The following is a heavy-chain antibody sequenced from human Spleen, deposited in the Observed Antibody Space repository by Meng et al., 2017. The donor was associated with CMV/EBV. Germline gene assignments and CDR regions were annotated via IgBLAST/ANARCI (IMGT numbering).Heavy chain of an antibody. CDR1: GFTFSSYW. Sequence: GGSLRLSCAASGFTFSSYWMSWVRQAPGKGLEWVANIKQDGSEKYYVDSVKGRFTISRDNAKNSLSLQMNSLRAEDTAVYYCARILGASPPGYYGLDVWGQGTTVTVSS. CDR3: ARILGASPPGYYGLDV. J-gene: IGHJ6*02. D-gene: IGHD6-6*01. CDR2: IKQDGSEK. V-gene: IGHV3-7*01.